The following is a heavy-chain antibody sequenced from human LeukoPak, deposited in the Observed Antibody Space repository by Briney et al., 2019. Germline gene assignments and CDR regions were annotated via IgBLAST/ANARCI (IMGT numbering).Heavy chain of an antibody. J-gene: IGHJ6*03. V-gene: IGHV1-18*01. CDR3: ARTTPTYYYGSGSYFPCYMDV. D-gene: IGHD3-10*01. Sequence: ASVKVSCKASGYTFTSYGISWVRQAPGQGLEWMGWISAYNGNTNYAQKLQGRVTMTTDTSTSTAYMELRSLRSDDTAVYYCARTTPTYYYGSGSYFPCYMDVWGKGTTVTVSS. CDR2: ISAYNGNT. CDR1: GYTFTSYG.